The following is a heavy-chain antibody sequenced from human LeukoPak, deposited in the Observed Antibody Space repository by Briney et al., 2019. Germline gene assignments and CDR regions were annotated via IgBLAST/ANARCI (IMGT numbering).Heavy chain of an antibody. D-gene: IGHD3-22*01. J-gene: IGHJ4*02. V-gene: IGHV3-30*18. CDR1: GFTFSSYG. CDR2: ISYDGSNK. CDR3: AKAPSYYCDSSGYYGYYFDY. Sequence: GGSLRLSCAASGFTFSSYGMHWVRQAPGKGLEWVAVISYDGSNKYYADSVKGRFTISRDNSKNTLYLQMNSLRAEDTAVYYCAKAPSYYCDSSGYYGYYFDYWGQGTLVTVSS.